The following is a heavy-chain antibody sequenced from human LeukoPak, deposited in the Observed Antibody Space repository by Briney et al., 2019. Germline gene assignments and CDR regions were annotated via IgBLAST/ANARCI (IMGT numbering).Heavy chain of an antibody. CDR2: IYYSGST. D-gene: IGHD6-19*01. V-gene: IGHV4-59*01. Sequence: PSETLSLTCTVSGGSISSYYWSWIRQPPGKGLEWIGYIYYSGSTNYNPSLKRRVTLPVDTPKNQFSLKLSSVTAADTAVHYCARDWAVAGSYYYYGMDVWGQGTTVTVSS. J-gene: IGHJ6*02. CDR3: ARDWAVAGSYYYYGMDV. CDR1: GGSISSYY.